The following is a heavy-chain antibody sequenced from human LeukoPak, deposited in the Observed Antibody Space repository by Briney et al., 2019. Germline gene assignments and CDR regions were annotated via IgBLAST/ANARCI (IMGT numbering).Heavy chain of an antibody. V-gene: IGHV1-18*01. Sequence: GASVKVSCKASGGTFSSYAFSWVRQAPGQGLEWMGWISAYNGNTNYAQKLQGRVTMTTDTSTSTAYMELRSLRSEDTAVYYCARGRGTYDSSGFYPYYFDYWGQGSLVTVSS. CDR1: GGTFSSYA. J-gene: IGHJ4*02. D-gene: IGHD3-22*01. CDR3: ARGRGTYDSSGFYPYYFDY. CDR2: ISAYNGNT.